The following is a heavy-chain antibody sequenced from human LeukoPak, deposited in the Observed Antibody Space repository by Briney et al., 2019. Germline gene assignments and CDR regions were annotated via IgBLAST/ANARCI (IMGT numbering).Heavy chain of an antibody. CDR2: IYSGGST. J-gene: IGHJ4*02. CDR3: AREPTTVVTRGWNYYFDY. D-gene: IGHD4-23*01. Sequence: GGSLRLSCAASGFTVSSNYMSWVRQAPGKGLEWVSVIYSGGSTYYADSVKGRFTISGDNSKNTLYLQMNSLRAEDTAVYYCAREPTTVVTRGWNYYFDYWGQGTLVTVSS. CDR1: GFTVSSNY. V-gene: IGHV3-66*02.